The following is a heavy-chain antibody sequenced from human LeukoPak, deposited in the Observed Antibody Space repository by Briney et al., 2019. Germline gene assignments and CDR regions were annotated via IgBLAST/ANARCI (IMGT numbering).Heavy chain of an antibody. CDR1: GVTFTDAW. V-gene: IGHV3-15*01. Sequence: GGSLRLSCAASGVTFTDAWMSWVRQAPGKGLEWVGRIKRKTDGGTSDYAAPVKGRFTISRDDSKNTLFLQMNSLKIDDTAVYHCTTNRPGGWFGELAVWGQGTTVTVSS. J-gene: IGHJ6*01. D-gene: IGHD3-10*01. CDR2: IKRKTDGGTS. CDR3: TTNRPGGWFGELAV.